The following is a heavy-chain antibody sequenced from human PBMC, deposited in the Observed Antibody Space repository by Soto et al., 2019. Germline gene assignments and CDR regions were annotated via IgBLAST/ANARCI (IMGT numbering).Heavy chain of an antibody. V-gene: IGHV3-23*01. Sequence: GGSLRLSCAASGFMYNAYVINWVRQAPGKGLEWVSDIETVGDTNYADSVKGRFTISRDNSRDTVYLQMDNLRSEDTAVYYCAREDGGGPFESWGHGTLVTVSS. J-gene: IGHJ4*01. CDR2: IETVGDT. D-gene: IGHD3-16*01. CDR1: GFMYNAYV. CDR3: AREDGGGPFES.